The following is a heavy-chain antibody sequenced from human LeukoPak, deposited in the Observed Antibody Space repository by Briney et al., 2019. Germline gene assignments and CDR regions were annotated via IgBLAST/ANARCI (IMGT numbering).Heavy chain of an antibody. Sequence: PSETLFLTCTVSGYSISSGYYWGWIRQPPGKGLEWIGSIYHSGSTYYNPSLKSRVTISVDTSKNQFSLKLSSVTAADTAVYYCASSPVDYFDYWGQGTLVTVSS. CDR2: IYHSGST. CDR1: GYSISSGYY. J-gene: IGHJ4*02. V-gene: IGHV4-38-2*02. CDR3: ASSPVDYFDY.